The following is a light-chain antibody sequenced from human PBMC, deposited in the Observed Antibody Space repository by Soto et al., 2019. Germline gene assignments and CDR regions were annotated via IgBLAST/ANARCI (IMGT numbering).Light chain of an antibody. CDR3: XQXGSSPWT. J-gene: IGKJ1*01. V-gene: IGKV3-20*01. Sequence: EIVLTQSPGTLSLSPGERATLSCRASQSVSSSYLAWYQQKPGQAPRLLLYGASSRATGIPDRFSGSGSGPDFTLXISRXXPEXFAXXXXXQXGSSPWTFGQGTKVEIK. CDR2: GAS. CDR1: QSVSSSY.